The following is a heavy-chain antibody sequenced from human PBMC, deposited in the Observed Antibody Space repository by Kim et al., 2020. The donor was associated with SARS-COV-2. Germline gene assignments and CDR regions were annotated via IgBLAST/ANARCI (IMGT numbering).Heavy chain of an antibody. Sequence: PSLKSRGTISVDTSKNQFSLKMSSVTAADTAVYYCAREPGIAVADSWFDPWGQGTLVTVSS. CDR3: AREPGIAVADSWFDP. J-gene: IGHJ5*02. D-gene: IGHD6-19*01. V-gene: IGHV4-39*07.